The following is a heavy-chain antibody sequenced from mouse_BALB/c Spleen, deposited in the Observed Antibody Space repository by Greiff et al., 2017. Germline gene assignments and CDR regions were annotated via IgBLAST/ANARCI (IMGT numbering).Heavy chain of an antibody. Sequence: EVKLVESGGGLVQPGGSRKLSCAASGFTFSSFGMHWVRQAPEKGLEWVAYISSGSSTIYYADTVKGRFTISRDNPKNTLFLQMTSLRSEDTAMYYCARWELYYYAMDYWGQGTSVTVSS. V-gene: IGHV5-17*02. CDR3: ARWELYYYAMDY. CDR2: ISSGSSTI. D-gene: IGHD4-1*01. J-gene: IGHJ4*01. CDR1: GFTFSSFG.